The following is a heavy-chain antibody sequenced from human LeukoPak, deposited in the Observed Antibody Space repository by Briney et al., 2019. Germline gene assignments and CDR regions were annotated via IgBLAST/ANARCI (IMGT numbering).Heavy chain of an antibody. Sequence: GGSLRLSCAASGFTFSNAGMSWVRQAPGKGLEWVGRIKSKTDGGTTDYTAPVKGRFTISRDDSKNTLYLRMNSLKTEDTAVYYCALGGDYFDYWGQGTLVTVSS. D-gene: IGHD3-16*01. J-gene: IGHJ4*02. CDR3: ALGGDYFDY. CDR2: IKSKTDGGTT. CDR1: GFTFSNAG. V-gene: IGHV3-15*01.